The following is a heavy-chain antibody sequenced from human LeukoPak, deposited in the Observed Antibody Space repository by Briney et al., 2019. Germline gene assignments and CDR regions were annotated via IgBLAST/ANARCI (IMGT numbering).Heavy chain of an antibody. D-gene: IGHD2-8*01. J-gene: IGHJ5*02. V-gene: IGHV3-15*01. CDR1: GITFTNAW. CDR3: TTDRMIYATNWAVSWFDP. Sequence: GGSLRLSCAASGITFTNAWLTWVRQAPGKGLEWVGRVKTKGDGGAADYAAPVKGRFTISRDDSTKTLYLQMNSLKTEDTAVYYCTTDRMIYATNWAVSWFDPWGQGALVTVSS. CDR2: VKTKGDGGAA.